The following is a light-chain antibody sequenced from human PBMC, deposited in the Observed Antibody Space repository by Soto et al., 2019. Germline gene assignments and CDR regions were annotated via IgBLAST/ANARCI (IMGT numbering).Light chain of an antibody. CDR2: AAS. CDR3: QQSFNSPPIT. CDR1: QSISSW. V-gene: IGKV1-39*01. Sequence: DLPLTRSPATLSASVGARVTITCRASQSISSWLAWYQQKPGKPPKLLIYAASSLQSGVPSRFSGSGSGTDFTLTISGLQPEDFAIYYCQQSFNSPPITFGQGARLEIK. J-gene: IGKJ5*01.